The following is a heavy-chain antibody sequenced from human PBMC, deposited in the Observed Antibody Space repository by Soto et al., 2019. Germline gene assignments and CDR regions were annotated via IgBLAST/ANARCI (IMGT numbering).Heavy chain of an antibody. CDR3: ARGGTRSADLPTY. V-gene: IGHV4-4*07. J-gene: IGHJ4*02. CDR1: GDSINNYY. Sequence: VRLQESGPGLVEPSETLSLTCSVSGDSINNYYWSWIRQPAGKGLEWIGRIYSSGSANYNPSLTTRGTMSVDKSKNQVFLSVTSVTAADTAVYFCARGGTRSADLPTYWGQGIQVIVSS. D-gene: IGHD1-1*01. CDR2: IYSSGSA.